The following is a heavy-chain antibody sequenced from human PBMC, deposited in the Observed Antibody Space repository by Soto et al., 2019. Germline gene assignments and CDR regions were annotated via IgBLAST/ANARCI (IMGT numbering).Heavy chain of an antibody. V-gene: IGHV4-39*01. D-gene: IGHD5-18*01. CDR1: GDSISSYY. CDR2: IYYSGTT. J-gene: IGHJ4*02. Sequence: SETLSLTCPVSGDSISSYYWDWIRQPPGKGLEWIGSIYYSGTTYYNPSLKSRLTISVDTSKNQFSLKLSSVTAADTAVYYCARREARYGRYDSWGQGTLVTVSS. CDR3: ARREARYGRYDS.